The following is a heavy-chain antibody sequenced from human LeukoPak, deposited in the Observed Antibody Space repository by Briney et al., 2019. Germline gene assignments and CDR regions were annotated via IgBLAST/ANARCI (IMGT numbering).Heavy chain of an antibody. V-gene: IGHV3-30*04. CDR1: GFTFSSYA. J-gene: IGHJ4*02. CDR2: ISYDGSNK. Sequence: GGFLRLSCAASGFTFSSYAMHWVRQAPGKGLERVAVISYDGSNKYYADSVKGRFTISRDNSKNTLYLQMNSLRAEDTAVYYCARGLYYDILTGYLYFDYWGQGTLVTVSS. CDR3: ARGLYYDILTGYLYFDY. D-gene: IGHD3-9*01.